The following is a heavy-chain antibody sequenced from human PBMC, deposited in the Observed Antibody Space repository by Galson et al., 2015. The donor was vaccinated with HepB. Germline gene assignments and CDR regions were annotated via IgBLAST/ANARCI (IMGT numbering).Heavy chain of an antibody. D-gene: IGHD3-10*01. CDR3: ARDLDRVGAFDI. Sequence: SLRLSCAASGFTFSSYAMHWVRQAPGKGLEWEAVISYDGSNKYYADSVKGRFTISRDNSKNTLYLQMNSLRAEDTAVYYCARDLDRVGAFDIWGQGTMVTVSS. V-gene: IGHV3-30-3*01. CDR1: GFTFSSYA. CDR2: ISYDGSNK. J-gene: IGHJ3*02.